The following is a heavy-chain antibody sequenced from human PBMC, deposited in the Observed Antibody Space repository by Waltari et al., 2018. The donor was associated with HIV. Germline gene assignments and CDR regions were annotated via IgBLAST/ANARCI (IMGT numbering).Heavy chain of an antibody. V-gene: IGHV3-21*01. J-gene: IGHJ4*02. CDR2: ISSTSSFI. CDR1: GFTFNTFS. Sequence: EVQLVESGGGLVKPGGSLRLSCVASGFTFNTFSMKWVRQAPGKGLEWVSSISSTSSFIYYADSLKGRFTVSRDNAKNSLYLQINNLRADDMAVYYCASEDFWGGPHQWGQGTLVTVSS. D-gene: IGHD3-3*01. CDR3: ASEDFWGGPHQ.